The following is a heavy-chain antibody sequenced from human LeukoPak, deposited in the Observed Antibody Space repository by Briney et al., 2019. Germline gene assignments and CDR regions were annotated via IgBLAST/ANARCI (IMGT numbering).Heavy chain of an antibody. V-gene: IGHV3-43*02. CDR2: ISEDGGHT. J-gene: IGHJ4*02. CDR3: ARESGKFDY. CDR1: GFTFDDYA. Sequence: TGGSLRLSCAASGFTFDDYAMHWVRQAPGKGLEWVSLISEDGGHTYYADSVKGRFSISRDNSKNSLSLEMNSLRTEDTAMYYCARESGKFDYWGQGTLVAVSS.